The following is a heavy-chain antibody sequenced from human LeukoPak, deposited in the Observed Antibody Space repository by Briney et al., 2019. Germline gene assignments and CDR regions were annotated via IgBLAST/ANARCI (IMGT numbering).Heavy chain of an antibody. CDR1: GGSISSYY. Sequence: SETLSLTCTVSGGSISSYYWSWIRQPPGKGLEWIGYIYTSGSTNYNPSLKSRVTISVDTSKNQFSLKLSSVTAADTAVYYSAVSIAAAGDPFDYWGQGTLVTVSS. V-gene: IGHV4-4*09. D-gene: IGHD6-13*01. CDR3: AVSIAAAGDPFDY. J-gene: IGHJ4*02. CDR2: IYTSGST.